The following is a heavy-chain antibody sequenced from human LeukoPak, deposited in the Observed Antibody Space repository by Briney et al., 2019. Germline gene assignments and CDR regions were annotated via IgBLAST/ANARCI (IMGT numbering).Heavy chain of an antibody. Sequence: ASVKASCKASGGTFSSYAISWVRQAPGQGLEWMGGIIPIFGTANYAQKFQGRVTITTDESTSTAYMELSSLRSEDTAVYYCARDFMVRGVIIFDYWGQGTLVTVSS. J-gene: IGHJ4*02. CDR1: GGTFSSYA. V-gene: IGHV1-69*05. D-gene: IGHD3-10*01. CDR2: IIPIFGTA. CDR3: ARDFMVRGVIIFDY.